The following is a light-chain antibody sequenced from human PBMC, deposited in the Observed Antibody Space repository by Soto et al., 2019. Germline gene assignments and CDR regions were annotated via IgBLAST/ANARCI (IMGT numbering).Light chain of an antibody. CDR1: QSVSSN. Sequence: EKVITQSPATLSVSPGERATLSCRASQSVSSNLAWYQQKPGQAPRLLIYGASSRATGIRARLSGSGSGTKFTITINSLQSEDFAVNDCQKYNNWHLNTLGQGTKLDSK. J-gene: IGKJ2*01. CDR2: GAS. V-gene: IGKV3-15*01. CDR3: QKYNNWHLNT.